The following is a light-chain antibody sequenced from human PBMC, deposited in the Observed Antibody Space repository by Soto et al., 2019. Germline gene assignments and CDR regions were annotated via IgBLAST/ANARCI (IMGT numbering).Light chain of an antibody. J-gene: IGKJ3*01. V-gene: IGKV1-39*01. CDR3: QQSYSTPFT. CDR2: AAS. CDR1: QSISSY. Sequence: DIQMNQSPSSLSASVGDRVTITCRASQSISSYLNWYQQKPGKAPKLLIYAASSLQSGVPSRFSGSGSGTDLTLTISSLQPEDFSTYYCQQSYSTPFTFGPGTQVEIK.